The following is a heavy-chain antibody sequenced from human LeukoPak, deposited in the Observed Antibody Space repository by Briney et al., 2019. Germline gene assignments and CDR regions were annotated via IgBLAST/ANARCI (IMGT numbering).Heavy chain of an antibody. D-gene: IGHD3-9*01. V-gene: IGHV4-59*01. Sequence: SETLSLTCTVSGGSLSSYYWSWIRQPPGKGLEGIGYIYYSGSTNYNPSLKSRVTISVDTSKNQFSMKLSSVTAADTAVYYCARVVGLRYFDWALYYYYYYMDVWGKGTTVTVSS. CDR3: ARVVGLRYFDWALYYYYYYMDV. CDR2: IYYSGST. CDR1: GGSLSSYY. J-gene: IGHJ6*03.